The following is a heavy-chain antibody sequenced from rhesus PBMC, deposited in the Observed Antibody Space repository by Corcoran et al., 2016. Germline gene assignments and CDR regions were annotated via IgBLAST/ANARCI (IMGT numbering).Heavy chain of an antibody. Sequence: EVQLVETGGGLVQPGGSLKLSCAASGFTFSSYGMSWVRQAPGKGIEGVSAMKRGGGRTDYAATEKGRFTISRENTKNTLSLQMNSLRAEDTAVYYCVSGDYNIWTGYRYFDYWGQGVLVTVSS. CDR3: VSGDYNIWTGYRYFDY. CDR1: GFTFSSYG. CDR2: MKRGGGRT. D-gene: IGHD3-3*01. V-gene: IGHV3S5*01. J-gene: IGHJ4*01.